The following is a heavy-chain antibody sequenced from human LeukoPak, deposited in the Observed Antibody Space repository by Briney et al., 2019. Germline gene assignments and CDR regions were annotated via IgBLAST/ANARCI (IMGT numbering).Heavy chain of an antibody. CDR3: ARGFEYLDY. CDR1: GFSFSGYA. Sequence: GGSLRLSCAASGFSFSGYAMHWVRQGPGKGLEWVAAVSYDGSNKYYADSVKGRFTISRDNSKNTLYLQMNSLRAEDTAVYYCARGFEYLDYWGQGTLVTVSS. V-gene: IGHV3-30-3*01. J-gene: IGHJ4*02. D-gene: IGHD6-6*01. CDR2: VSYDGSNK.